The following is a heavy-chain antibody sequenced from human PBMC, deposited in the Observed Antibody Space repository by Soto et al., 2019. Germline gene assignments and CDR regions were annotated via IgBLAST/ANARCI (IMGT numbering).Heavy chain of an antibody. CDR2: FDPEDGET. Sequence: ASVKVSCKVSGYTLTELSMHWVRQAPGKGLEWMGGFDPEDGETIYAQKFQGRVTMTEDTSTDTAYMELSSLRSEDTAVYYCATALLIGYSSGWYGNYWGQGTLVTVSS. V-gene: IGHV1-24*01. CDR1: GYTLTELS. CDR3: ATALLIGYSSGWYGNY. J-gene: IGHJ4*02. D-gene: IGHD6-19*01.